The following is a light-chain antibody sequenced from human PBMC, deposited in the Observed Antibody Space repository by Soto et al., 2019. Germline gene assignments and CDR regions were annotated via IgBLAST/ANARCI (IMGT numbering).Light chain of an antibody. Sequence: EIVLTQSPATLSLSPGERATLSCRVSQSVSSYLAWYQQKPGQAPRLLIYDASNRATGIPARFSGSGSGTDFTLTISSLEPEDFAVYYCQQRSNWPPTFGQGTKVEIK. CDR1: QSVSSY. J-gene: IGKJ1*01. V-gene: IGKV3-11*01. CDR3: QQRSNWPPT. CDR2: DAS.